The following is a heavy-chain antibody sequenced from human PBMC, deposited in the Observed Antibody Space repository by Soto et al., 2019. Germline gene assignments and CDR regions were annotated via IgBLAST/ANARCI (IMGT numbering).Heavy chain of an antibody. V-gene: IGHV4-61*01. J-gene: IGHJ4*02. Sequence: SETLSLTCTVSGGSVSSGSYYWSWIRQPPGKGLEWIGYIYYSGSTNYNPSLKSRVTISVDTSKNQFSLKLSSVTAADTAVYYCAIGGYNYGYYFDYWGQGTLVTVSS. CDR1: GGSVSSGSYY. CDR3: AIGGYNYGYYFDY. D-gene: IGHD5-18*01. CDR2: IYYSGST.